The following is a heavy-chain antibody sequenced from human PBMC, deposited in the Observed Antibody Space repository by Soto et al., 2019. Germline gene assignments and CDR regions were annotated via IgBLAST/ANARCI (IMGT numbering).Heavy chain of an antibody. CDR1: GFTFSSYA. CDR2: ISGSGGST. Sequence: PGGSLRLSCAASGFTFSSYAMSWVRQAPGKGLEWVSAISGSGGSTYYADSVKGRFTISRDNSKNTLYLQMNSLRAEDTAVYYCAKAHYDFWSGYPKVFDYWGQGTLVTVSS. CDR3: AKAHYDFWSGYPKVFDY. V-gene: IGHV3-23*01. J-gene: IGHJ4*02. D-gene: IGHD3-3*01.